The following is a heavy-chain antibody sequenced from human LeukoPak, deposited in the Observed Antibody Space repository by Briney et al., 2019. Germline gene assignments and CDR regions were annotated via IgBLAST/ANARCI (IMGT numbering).Heavy chain of an antibody. CDR1: GFTFSSYG. CDR2: ISYDGSNK. CDR3: AKVGLVGARVY. Sequence: GGSLRLSCAASGFTFSSYGMHWARQAPGKGLEWVAVISYDGSNKYYADSVKGRFTISRDNSKNTLYLQMNSLRAEDTAVYYCAKVGLVGARVYWGQGTLVTVSS. V-gene: IGHV3-30*18. D-gene: IGHD1-26*01. J-gene: IGHJ4*02.